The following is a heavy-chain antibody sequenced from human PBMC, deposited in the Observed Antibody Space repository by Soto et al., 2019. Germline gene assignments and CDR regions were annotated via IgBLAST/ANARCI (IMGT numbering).Heavy chain of an antibody. V-gene: IGHV3-30*18. Sequence: PGGSLRLSCAASGFTFSSYGMHWVRQAPGKGLEWVAIISYDGANEYFADSVKGRFTISRDNSKNTLYLQMNSLRPEDTAVYYCAKGPFGVQLWFLDYWGQGTLVTVSS. CDR3: AKGPFGVQLWFLDY. D-gene: IGHD5-18*01. J-gene: IGHJ4*02. CDR2: ISYDGANE. CDR1: GFTFSSYG.